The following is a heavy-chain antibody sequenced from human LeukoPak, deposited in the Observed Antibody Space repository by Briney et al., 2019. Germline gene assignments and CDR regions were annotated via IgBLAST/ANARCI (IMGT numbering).Heavy chain of an antibody. CDR2: INPNSGGT. J-gene: IGHJ6*04. Sequence: GASVRVSCKASGYTFTGYYMHWVRQAPGQGLEWMGWINPNSGGTNYAQKFQGWVTMTRDTSISTAYMELSRLRSDDTAVYYCAREYVVPAYYYYGMGVWGKGTTVTVSS. D-gene: IGHD2-2*01. V-gene: IGHV1-2*04. CDR1: GYTFTGYY. CDR3: AREYVVPAYYYYGMGV.